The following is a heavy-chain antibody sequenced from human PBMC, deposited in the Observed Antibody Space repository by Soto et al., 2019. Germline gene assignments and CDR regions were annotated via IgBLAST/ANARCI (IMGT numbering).Heavy chain of an antibody. J-gene: IGHJ3*02. CDR3: ARDATFGTKGGSFDI. CDR1: GFTFRIYS. D-gene: IGHD2-15*01. V-gene: IGHV3-33*01. Sequence: QVQLVESGGGVVQPGRSLRLSCAASGFTFRIYSMHWVRQSPGKGLEWVAVMWYDGTNTYYGESVKGPFNISRDNSENTLYLQMNGLRVEDTAVYYCARDATFGTKGGSFDIWGHGTLVTVSS. CDR2: MWYDGTNT.